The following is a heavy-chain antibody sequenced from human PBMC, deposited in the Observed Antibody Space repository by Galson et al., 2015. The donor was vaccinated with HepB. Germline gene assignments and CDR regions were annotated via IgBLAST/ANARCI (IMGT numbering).Heavy chain of an antibody. J-gene: IGHJ4*02. D-gene: IGHD3-22*01. CDR2: ISGSGSST. CDR3: AKVEIDYYDSIGYYPDY. CDR1: GFTFSTYA. Sequence: SLRLSCAASGFTFSTYAMTWVRQAPGKGLEWVSTISGSGSSTYYADSVKGRFTISRDNSKNTLYLQMNSLRAEDTAVYFCAKVEIDYYDSIGYYPDYWGQGTLVTVSS. V-gene: IGHV3-23*01.